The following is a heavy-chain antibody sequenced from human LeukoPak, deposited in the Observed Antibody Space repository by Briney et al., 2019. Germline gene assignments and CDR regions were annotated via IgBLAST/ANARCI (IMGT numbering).Heavy chain of an antibody. CDR3: TRESGSYHGNDY. CDR1: GYTFTGYY. Sequence: ASVKVSCKVSGYTFTGYYLHWVRQAPGQGLEWMGRINPNNGGTNYAQKFQGRVTMTGDTSISTAYMELSSLRSDDTAAYYCTRESGSYHGNDYWGQGTLVTVSS. D-gene: IGHD1-26*01. CDR2: INPNNGGT. V-gene: IGHV1-2*06. J-gene: IGHJ4*02.